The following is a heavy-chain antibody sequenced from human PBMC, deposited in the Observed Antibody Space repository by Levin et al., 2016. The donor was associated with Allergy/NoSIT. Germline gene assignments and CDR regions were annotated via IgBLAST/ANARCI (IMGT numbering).Heavy chain of an antibody. J-gene: IGHJ4*02. Sequence: WIRQPPGKGLEWVSYISSSSSTIYYADSVKGRFTISRDNAKNSLYLQMNSLRAEDTAVYYCARAMSDDFWSGFDRGPFYFDYWGQGTLVTVSS. CDR3: ARAMSDDFWSGFDRGPFYFDY. V-gene: IGHV3-48*01. D-gene: IGHD3-3*01. CDR2: ISSSSSTI.